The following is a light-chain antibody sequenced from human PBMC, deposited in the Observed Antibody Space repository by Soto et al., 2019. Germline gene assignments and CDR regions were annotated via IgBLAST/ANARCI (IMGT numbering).Light chain of an antibody. CDR1: QSISSSY. CDR3: QQYDGSPPYT. CDR2: GAS. V-gene: IGKV3-20*01. Sequence: VLTQSPGTLSLSPGERAAISCRASQSISSSYLAWYQHKPGQAPRLLIYGASSRATGIPHRFSGSGSGTDFTLTISRLEPEDCGVYYCQQYDGSPPYTFSQGTRLEIK. J-gene: IGKJ2*01.